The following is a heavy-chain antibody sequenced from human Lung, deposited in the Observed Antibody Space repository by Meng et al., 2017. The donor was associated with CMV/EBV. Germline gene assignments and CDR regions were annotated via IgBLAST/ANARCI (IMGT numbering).Heavy chain of an antibody. CDR3: ASFPPPGKQWLVTDY. V-gene: IGHV4-4*02. Sequence: RRGPGPGLVKPSGTLPLTGACSGGSISSSNWGSWVRQPPGKGLEWIGEIYHSGSTNYNPSLKSRVTISVDKSKNQFSLKLSSVTAADTAVYYCASFPPPGKQWLVTDYWGQGTLVTVSS. D-gene: IGHD6-19*01. J-gene: IGHJ4*02. CDR2: IYHSGST. CDR1: GGSISSSNW.